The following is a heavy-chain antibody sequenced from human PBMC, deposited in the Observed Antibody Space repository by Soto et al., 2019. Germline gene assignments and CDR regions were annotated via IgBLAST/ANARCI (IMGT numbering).Heavy chain of an antibody. D-gene: IGHD3-16*01. CDR1: GLTVSHNY. CDR3: VRPRPSGENYGMDV. Sequence: EVQLVESGGGLIQPGGSLRLSCVASGLTVSHNYMAWVRQAPEMGLEWVSILYTEGNTYYADSVKGRLTISRDSSKNTLFLQMDSLRAEDTAVYYCVRPRPSGENYGMDVWGQGTTVTVSS. V-gene: IGHV3-53*01. J-gene: IGHJ6*02. CDR2: LYTEGNT.